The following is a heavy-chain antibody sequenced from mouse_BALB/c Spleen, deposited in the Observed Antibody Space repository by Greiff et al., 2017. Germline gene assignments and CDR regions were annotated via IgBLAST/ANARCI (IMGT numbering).Heavy chain of an antibody. Sequence: SGAELVKPGASVKMSCKASGYTFTSYNMHWVKQTPGQGLEWIGAIYPGNGDTSYNQKFKGKATLTADKSSSTAYMQLSSLTSEDSAVYYCARYYGRGFDYWGQGTTLTVSS. D-gene: IGHD1-1*01. CDR1: GYTFTSYN. J-gene: IGHJ2*01. CDR3: ARYYGRGFDY. CDR2: IYPGNGDT. V-gene: IGHV1-12*01.